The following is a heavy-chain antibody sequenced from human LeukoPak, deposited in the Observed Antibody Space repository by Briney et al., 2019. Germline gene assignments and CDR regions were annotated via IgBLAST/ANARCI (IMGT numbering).Heavy chain of an antibody. D-gene: IGHD4-17*01. CDR2: ISESGGST. CDR1: GFTFTSYA. J-gene: IGHJ4*02. V-gene: IGHV3-23*01. Sequence: GGSLRLSCAASGFTFTSYAMSWVRQAPGKGPEWVSGISESGGSTYYIDSVKGRFTISRDNSKNTVYLQMNSLRAEDTAIYYCAKGGVRPVTTGDYWGQGTLVTVSS. CDR3: AKGGVRPVTTGDY.